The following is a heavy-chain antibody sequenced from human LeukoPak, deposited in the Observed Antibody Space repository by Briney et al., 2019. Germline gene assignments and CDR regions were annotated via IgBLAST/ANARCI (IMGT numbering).Heavy chain of an antibody. CDR1: RYSISNGYH. Sequence: KPSDNLSLPCAISRYSISNGYHWLWILRSPRRGLHRIGSLYHIDSAYYHTSLRSRVSMSVDTSKNQFSLTLIFVTAADTAVYYCARQHDSYYYYYIDVWGSGTTVTVSS. CDR3: ARQHDSYYYYYIDV. J-gene: IGHJ6*03. V-gene: IGHV4-38-2*01. CDR2: LYHIDSA.